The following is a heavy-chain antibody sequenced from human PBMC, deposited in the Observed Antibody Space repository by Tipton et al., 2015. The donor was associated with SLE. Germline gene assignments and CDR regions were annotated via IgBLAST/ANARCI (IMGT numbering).Heavy chain of an antibody. CDR2: INHSGST. J-gene: IGHJ3*02. D-gene: IGHD2-21*01. V-gene: IGHV4-34*01. CDR1: GGSFSDYY. Sequence: TLSLTCAVYGGSFSDYYWSWIRQPPGKGLEWIGGINHSGSTNYNPSLKSRVTISVDTSKNQFSLKLSSVTAADTAVYYCARHSASVYDAFDIWGQGTMVTVSS. CDR3: ARHSASVYDAFDI.